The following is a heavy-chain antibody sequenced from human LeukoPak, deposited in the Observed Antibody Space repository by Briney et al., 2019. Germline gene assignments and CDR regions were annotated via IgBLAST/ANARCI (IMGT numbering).Heavy chain of an antibody. CDR3: ARRRLNCSGGSCYSHGMDV. CDR1: GGSISSSSYY. J-gene: IGHJ6*02. D-gene: IGHD2-15*01. Sequence: SETLSLTCTVSGGSISSSSYYWGWIRQPPGKGLEWIGSIYYSGSTYYNPSLKSRVTISADTSKNQFSLKLSSVTAADTAVYYCARRRLNCSGGSCYSHGMDVWGQGTTVTVSS. V-gene: IGHV4-39*01. CDR2: IYYSGST.